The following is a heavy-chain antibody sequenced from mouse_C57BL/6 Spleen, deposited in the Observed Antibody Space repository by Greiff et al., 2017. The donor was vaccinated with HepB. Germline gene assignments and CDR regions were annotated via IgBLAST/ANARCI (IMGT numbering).Heavy chain of an antibody. V-gene: IGHV2-9*02. J-gene: IGHJ2*01. CDR2: IWAGGST. D-gene: IGHD5-1*01. CDR1: GYSLTRYG. Sequence: QVQLKESGPGLVAPSQSLSITCTVYGYSLTRYGVHWVRQPPGKGLEWLGLIWAGGSTNYNWALMSRLSISIDNSKSLVFLITHSLQTDDTALYYCARSKYLARYWGQGTPLTVSS. CDR3: ARSKYLARY.